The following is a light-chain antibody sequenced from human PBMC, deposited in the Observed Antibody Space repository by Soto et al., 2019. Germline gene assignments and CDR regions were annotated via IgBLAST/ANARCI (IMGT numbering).Light chain of an antibody. CDR3: QQYYRYPRT. J-gene: IGKJ2*01. Sequence: AIRMTQSPSSLSASTGDRVTITCRASQCISSYLAWYQQKPGKAPKLLIYAASTLQSGVPSRFSGSGSGTDFTLTISCLQSEDFATYYCQQYYRYPRTLGQGTKLEIK. V-gene: IGKV1-8*01. CDR2: AAS. CDR1: QCISSY.